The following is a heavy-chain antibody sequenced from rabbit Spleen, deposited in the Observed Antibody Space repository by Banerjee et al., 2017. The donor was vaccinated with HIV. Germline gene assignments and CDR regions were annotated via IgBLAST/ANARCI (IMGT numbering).Heavy chain of an antibody. Sequence: QSLEESGGGLVKPGASLTLTCKASGFSFSEFSFNSGYDMCWVRQAPGKGLEWVACAYAGSSDSTYFATWAKGRFTISKTSSTTVTLQMTSLTVADTATYFCARDAGTSFSTYGMDLWAQGPSSPS. V-gene: IGHV1S40*01. CDR2: AYAGSSDST. D-gene: IGHD8-1*01. CDR3: ARDAGTSFSTYGMDL. J-gene: IGHJ6*01. CDR1: GFSFSEFSFNSGYD.